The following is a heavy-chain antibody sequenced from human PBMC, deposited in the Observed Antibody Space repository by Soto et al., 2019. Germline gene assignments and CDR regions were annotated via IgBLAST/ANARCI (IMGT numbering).Heavy chain of an antibody. CDR1: GFTFSSYS. D-gene: IGHD4-4*01. Sequence: GSLRLSCAASGFTFSSYSMNWVRQAPGKGLEWVSYISSSSSTIYYADSVKGRFTISRDNAKNSLYLQMNSLRDEDTAVYYCARDEGLTTNTPARDAFDIWGQGTMVTVSS. CDR2: ISSSSSTI. CDR3: ARDEGLTTNTPARDAFDI. V-gene: IGHV3-48*02. J-gene: IGHJ3*02.